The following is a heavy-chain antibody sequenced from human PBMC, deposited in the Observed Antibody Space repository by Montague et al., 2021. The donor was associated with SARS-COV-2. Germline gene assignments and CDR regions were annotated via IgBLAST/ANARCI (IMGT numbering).Heavy chain of an antibody. D-gene: IGHD3-10*01. J-gene: IGHJ6*02. CDR2: IDLYDDR. V-gene: IGHV2-70*01. Sequence: TLSLTCAVSGGSFSGYYWCWIRKPPPTALVLLALIDLYDDRYXSSSLKTRLTISKDTSKNQVVLTMTNMSPVDTATYYCARIYYSILVTYDEDLDVWGQGTTVTVSS. CDR3: ARIYYSILVTYDEDLDV. CDR1: GGSFSGYY.